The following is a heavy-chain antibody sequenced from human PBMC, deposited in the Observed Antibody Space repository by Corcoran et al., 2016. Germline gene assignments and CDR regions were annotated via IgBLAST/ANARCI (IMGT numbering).Heavy chain of an antibody. CDR3: AGEGRFFPPAGTLLGDY. V-gene: IGHV4-39*07. D-gene: IGHD3-10*01. Sequence: QLQLQESGPGLVKPSETLSLTCTVSGGSISSSDYYWGWIRQPPGKGLEWIGTIYYNGATQYSPSLRGRVTMSVDTSKNQFSLKLSSATAADTGVYYCAGEGRFFPPAGTLLGDYWGPGTLVTVSS. CDR1: GGSISSSDYY. CDR2: IYYNGAT. J-gene: IGHJ4*02.